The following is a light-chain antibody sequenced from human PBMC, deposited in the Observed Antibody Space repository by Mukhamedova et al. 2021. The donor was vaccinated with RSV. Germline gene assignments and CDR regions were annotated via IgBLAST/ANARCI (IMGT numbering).Light chain of an antibody. Sequence: DKLGDKYACWYQQKPGQSPVLVIYQDSKRPSGIPERFSGSNSGNTATLTISGTQAMDEADYYCQAWDSSTVVFGGGTKLTGL. J-gene: IGLJ2*01. CDR3: QAWDSSTVV. V-gene: IGLV3-1*01. CDR1: KLGDKY. CDR2: QDS.